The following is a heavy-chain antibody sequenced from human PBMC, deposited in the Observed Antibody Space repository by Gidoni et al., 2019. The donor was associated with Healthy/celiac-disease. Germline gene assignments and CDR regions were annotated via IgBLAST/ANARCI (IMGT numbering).Heavy chain of an antibody. J-gene: IGHJ6*02. CDR1: GGSISSYY. V-gene: IGHV4-59*01. D-gene: IGHD3-3*01. Sequence: QVQLQESGPGLVKPSETLSLTCTVSGGSISSYYWSWIRQPPGKGLEWIGYIYYSGSTNYNPSLKSRVTISVDTSKNQFSLKLSSVTAADTAVYYCARGRYDFWSGYLGGGFPTTTNYYYYGMDVWGQGTTVTVSS. CDR2: IYYSGST. CDR3: ARGRYDFWSGYLGGGFPTTTNYYYYGMDV.